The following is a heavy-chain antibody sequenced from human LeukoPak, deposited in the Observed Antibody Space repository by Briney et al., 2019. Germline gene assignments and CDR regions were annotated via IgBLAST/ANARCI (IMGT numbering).Heavy chain of an antibody. CDR2: IIPIFGTA. J-gene: IGHJ5*02. D-gene: IGHD1-26*01. V-gene: IGHV1-69*13. Sequence: GASVTVSFKASGGTFISYAISWVRQAPGQGLEWMGGIIPIFGTANYAQKFQGRVTITADESTSTAYMELSSLRSEDTAVYYCAREGGATWFDPWGQGTLVTVSS. CDR1: GGTFISYA. CDR3: AREGGATWFDP.